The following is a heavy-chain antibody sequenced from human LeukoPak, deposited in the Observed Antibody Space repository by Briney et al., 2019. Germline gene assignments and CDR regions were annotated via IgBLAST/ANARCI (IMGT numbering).Heavy chain of an antibody. V-gene: IGHV4-59*01. J-gene: IGHJ6*02. CDR1: GGSISSYY. Sequence: PSETLSLTCTVSGGSISSYYWSWIRQPPGKGLEWIGYIYNSGSTNYNPSLKSRVTISVDTSKNQFSPKLSSVTAADTAVYYCAREQSDYYGMDVWGQGTTVTVSS. D-gene: IGHD6-19*01. CDR2: IYNSGST. CDR3: AREQSDYYGMDV.